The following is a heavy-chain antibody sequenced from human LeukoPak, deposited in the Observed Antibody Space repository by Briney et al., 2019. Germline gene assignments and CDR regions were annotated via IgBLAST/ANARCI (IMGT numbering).Heavy chain of an antibody. CDR3: ARDDTRVRGCQNYYDIMAV. V-gene: IGHV1-18*01. CDR1: RYTVTRYG. D-gene: IGHD3-10*01. CDR2: ISAYIGNT. J-gene: IGHJ6*02. Sequence: ASVKVSCKASRYTVTRYGISCGRQAPGHPREGMGWISAYIGNTNYAQKLQGRVTMTTDASTSTAYMELRSLRADDTAVYYCARDDTRVRGCQNYYDIMAVWGQGTTVTVSS.